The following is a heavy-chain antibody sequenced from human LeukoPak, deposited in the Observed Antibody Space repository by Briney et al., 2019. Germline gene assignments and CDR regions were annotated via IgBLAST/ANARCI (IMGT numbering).Heavy chain of an antibody. Sequence: GGSLRLSCAASGFTFTDFYMSWIRQAPGKGLEWVSYISISGTTIYYADSVKGRFTFSRDNAKNSLYLQMNSLKTEDTAVYYCTTDLYYDILTGYYPFDYWGQGTLVTVSS. CDR3: TTDLYYDILTGYYPFDY. D-gene: IGHD3-9*01. V-gene: IGHV3-11*01. J-gene: IGHJ4*02. CDR2: ISISGTTI. CDR1: GFTFTDFY.